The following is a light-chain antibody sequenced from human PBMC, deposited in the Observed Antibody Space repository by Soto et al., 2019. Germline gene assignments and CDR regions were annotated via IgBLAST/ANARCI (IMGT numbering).Light chain of an antibody. CDR2: EVS. V-gene: IGLV2-23*02. Sequence: QSVLTQPASVSGSPGQSITISCTGTSSVVGSYNLVSWYQQHPGKAPKLMIYEVSKRPSGVSNRFSGSKSGDTASLTISELQAEDESDYYCCSYAGSRSYVFGTGTKVTVL. CDR1: SSVVGSYNL. CDR3: CSYAGSRSYV. J-gene: IGLJ1*01.